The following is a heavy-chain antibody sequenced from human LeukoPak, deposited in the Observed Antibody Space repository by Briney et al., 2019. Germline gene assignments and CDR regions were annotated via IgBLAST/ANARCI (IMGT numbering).Heavy chain of an antibody. CDR1: GFTFSSYA. V-gene: IGHV3-23*01. D-gene: IGHD2-15*01. J-gene: IGHJ2*01. Sequence: GGSLRLSCAASGFTFSSYAMSWVRQAPGKGLEWVSAISGSGGSTYYADSVKGRFTISRDNSKNTLYLQMNSLRAEDTAVYYCAKAGDIVVVVAGDWYFDLWGRGTLVTVLS. CDR3: AKAGDIVVVVAGDWYFDL. CDR2: ISGSGGST.